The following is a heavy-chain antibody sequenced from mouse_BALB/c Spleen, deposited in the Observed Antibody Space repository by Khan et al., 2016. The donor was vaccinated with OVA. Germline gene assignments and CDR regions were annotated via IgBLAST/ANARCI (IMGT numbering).Heavy chain of an antibody. Sequence: EVQLQESGPGLVKPSQSLSLTCTVTGYSITSGYAWNWIRQFPGNKLEWMGYISYSGGTSYNPSLKSRISTTRDTSKNQFFLQLNSVTTEDTATYDCARGNYYGYYFDYWGQGTPLTVSS. V-gene: IGHV3-2*02. CDR2: ISYSGGT. CDR1: GYSITSGYA. J-gene: IGHJ2*01. D-gene: IGHD1-1*01. CDR3: ARGNYYGYYFDY.